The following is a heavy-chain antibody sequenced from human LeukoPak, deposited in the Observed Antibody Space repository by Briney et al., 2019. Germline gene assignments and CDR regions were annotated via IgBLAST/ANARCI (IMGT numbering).Heavy chain of an antibody. J-gene: IGHJ4*02. CDR1: GRSISSGDYY. V-gene: IGHV4-30-4*08. CDR3: ARAVAAAGIID. CDR2: IYYSGST. Sequence: SQTLSLTCTVSGRSISSGDYYWSWIRQPPGKGLEWIGYIYYSGSTYYNPSLKTRVTISVDTSKNQFSLKLSSVTAADTAVYYCARAVAAAGIIDWGQGTLVTVSS. D-gene: IGHD6-13*01.